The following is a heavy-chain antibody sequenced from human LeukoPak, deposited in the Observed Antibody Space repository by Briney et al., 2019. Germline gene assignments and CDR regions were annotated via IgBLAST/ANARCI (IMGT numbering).Heavy chain of an antibody. V-gene: IGHV3-30*18. D-gene: IGHD5-18*01. CDR3: AKDMSRYSYGLDYGMDV. CDR2: ISYDGSNK. Sequence: GGSLRLSCAASGFTFSSYGMHWVRQAPGKGLEWVAVISYDGSNKYYADSVKGRFTISRDNSKNTLYLQMNSLRAEDTAVYYCAKDMSRYSYGLDYGMDVWGQGTTVTVSS. J-gene: IGHJ6*02. CDR1: GFTFSSYG.